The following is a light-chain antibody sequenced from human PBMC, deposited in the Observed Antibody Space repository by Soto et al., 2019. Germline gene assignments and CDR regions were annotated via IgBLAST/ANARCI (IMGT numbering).Light chain of an antibody. CDR1: SGHNSYA. CDR3: QTWSTDIRV. V-gene: IGLV4-69*01. CDR2: LNSDGSH. J-gene: IGLJ3*02. Sequence: QTVVTQPPSASASLRASVKLTCTLSSGHNSYAIAWHQQQPEKGPRYLMKLNSDGSHSKGDGIPDRFSGSSSGAERYLTISSLQSEDEADYYCQTWSTDIRVFGGGTKLTVL.